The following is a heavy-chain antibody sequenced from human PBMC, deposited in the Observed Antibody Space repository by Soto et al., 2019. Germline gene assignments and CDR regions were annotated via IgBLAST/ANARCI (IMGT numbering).Heavy chain of an antibody. CDR2: ISGSGVST. D-gene: IGHD6-13*01. CDR1: GFTFSSYA. J-gene: IGHJ6*02. CDR3: VKGIFIAAAGRTSFAYYYYYGMDV. V-gene: IGHV3-23*01. Sequence: GGSLRLSCAASGFTFSSYAMSWVRQAPGKGLEWLSAISGSGVSTYYADSVKGRFTISRDNSKNTLYLQMNSLRAEDTAVYYCVKGIFIAAAGRTSFAYYYYYGMDVWGQGTTVTVSS.